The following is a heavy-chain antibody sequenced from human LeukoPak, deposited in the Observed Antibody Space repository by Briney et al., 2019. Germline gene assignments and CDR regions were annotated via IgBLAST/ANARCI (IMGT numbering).Heavy chain of an antibody. Sequence: SETLSLTCAVYGGSFSGYYWSWIRQPPGKGLEWIGEINHSGSTNYNPSLKSRVTISVDTSKNQFSLKLSSVTAADTAVYYCALHSSSWYGRIDYWGQGTLVTVSS. J-gene: IGHJ4*02. D-gene: IGHD6-13*01. CDR2: INHSGST. CDR3: ALHSSSWYGRIDY. V-gene: IGHV4-34*01. CDR1: GGSFSGYY.